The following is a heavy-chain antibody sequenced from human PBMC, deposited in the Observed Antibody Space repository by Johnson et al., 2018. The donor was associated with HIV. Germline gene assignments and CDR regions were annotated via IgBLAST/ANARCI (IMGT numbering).Heavy chain of an antibody. J-gene: IGHJ3*01. CDR3: AFESGSYFRHAFDV. CDR2: ISSSGSTI. V-gene: IGHV3-48*03. D-gene: IGHD1-26*01. CDR1: GFIFSSYA. Sequence: VQLVESGGGVVRPGRSLRLSCAASGFIFSSYAVHWVRQAPGKGLEWVSYISSSGSTIYYADSSKGRFNISRDNAKNSLYLQMNSLRSEDTAVYSCAFESGSYFRHAFDVWGQGTMVTVSS.